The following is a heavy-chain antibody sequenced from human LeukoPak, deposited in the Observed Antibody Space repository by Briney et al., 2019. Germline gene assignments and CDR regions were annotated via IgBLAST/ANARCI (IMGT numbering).Heavy chain of an antibody. Sequence: PGRSLRLSCAASGFTFSSYAMHWVRQAPGKGLEWVAVISYDGSNKYYADSVKGRFTISRDNSKNTLYLQMNSLRAEDTAVYYCAREPAVSGPSSITMIVGIDYWGQGTLVTVSS. J-gene: IGHJ4*02. V-gene: IGHV3-30-3*01. CDR2: ISYDGSNK. D-gene: IGHD3-22*01. CDR3: AREPAVSGPSSITMIVGIDY. CDR1: GFTFSSYA.